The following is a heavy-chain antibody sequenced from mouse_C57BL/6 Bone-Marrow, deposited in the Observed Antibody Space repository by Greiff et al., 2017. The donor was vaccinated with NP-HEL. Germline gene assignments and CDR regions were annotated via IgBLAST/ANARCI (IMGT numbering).Heavy chain of an antibody. CDR1: GFSLTSYG. CDR2: IWSGGST. Sequence: QVQLQQSGPGLVQPSQSLSITCTVSGFSLTSYGVHWVRQSPGKGLEWLGVIWSGGSTDYNAAFISRLSISKDNSKSQVFFKMNSLQADDTAIYYCARFYYGNCWFAYWGQGTLVTVSA. CDR3: ARFYYGNCWFAY. V-gene: IGHV2-2*01. J-gene: IGHJ3*01. D-gene: IGHD2-1*01.